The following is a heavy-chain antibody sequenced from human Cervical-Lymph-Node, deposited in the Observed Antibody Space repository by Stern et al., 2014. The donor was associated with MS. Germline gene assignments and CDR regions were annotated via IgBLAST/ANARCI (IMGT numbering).Heavy chain of an antibody. CDR1: GGSINSGGYY. CDR3: ARGARYSDSSGYYFYFDY. CDR2: IYYTGSD. V-gene: IGHV4-31*03. Sequence: VHLVESGPGLVKPSQTLPLTCTVSGGSINSGGYYWSWLRQYPGKGLEWIGYIYYTGSDYYDPSLKSRLSMSIDTSKNQFSLNLNSVTAADTAVYYCARGARYSDSSGYYFYFDYWGQGTLVTVSS. J-gene: IGHJ4*02. D-gene: IGHD3-22*01.